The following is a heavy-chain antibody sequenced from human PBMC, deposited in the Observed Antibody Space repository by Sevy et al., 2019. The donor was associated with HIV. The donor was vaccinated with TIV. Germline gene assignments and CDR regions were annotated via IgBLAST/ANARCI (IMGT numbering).Heavy chain of an antibody. Sequence: GESLKISCADSGFTFSKYSMSWVRQPPGKGLEWVSTLSFGCGEINHADSVKGRFTISRDNSKNSLYLQMNNLRAEDTAVYYCAREGCTKPHDYWGQGTLVTVSS. V-gene: IGHV3-23*01. CDR3: AREGCTKPHDY. J-gene: IGHJ4*02. D-gene: IGHD2-8*01. CDR1: GFTFSKYS. CDR2: LSFGCGEI.